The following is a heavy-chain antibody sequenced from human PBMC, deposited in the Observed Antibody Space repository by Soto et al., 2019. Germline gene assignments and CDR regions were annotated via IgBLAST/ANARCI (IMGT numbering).Heavy chain of an antibody. CDR3: ARGHEVIRGALDV. V-gene: IGHV1-18*01. D-gene: IGHD2-21*01. CDR1: GYRFQTYG. CDR2: ISAYSVDT. Sequence: QVQLVQSGAEVKKPGASVKVSCKASGYRFQTYGMTWVRQAPGQGLEWMGWISAYSVDTYTTQKFQDRVTMTTDTSTGTAYMELRGLRSDDTAVYYCARGHEVIRGALDVWGQGTTVTVSS. J-gene: IGHJ6*02.